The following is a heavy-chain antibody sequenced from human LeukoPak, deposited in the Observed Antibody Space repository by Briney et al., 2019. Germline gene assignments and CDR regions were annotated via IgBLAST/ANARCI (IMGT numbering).Heavy chain of an antibody. D-gene: IGHD6-19*01. CDR3: AKTTVGYSSGRYPGWPADC. V-gene: IGHV3-23*01. CDR2: ICGSGGCT. J-gene: IGHJ4*02. CDR1: GFTFNTYA. Sequence: PGGSLRLSCEASGFTFNTYAIYWVRQAPGKRLEWVSGICGSGGCTYYADSVKGRFTISRDNSKNTVYLQMNSLTADDTAVYYCAKTTVGYSSGRYPGWPADCWGQGTLVTVSS.